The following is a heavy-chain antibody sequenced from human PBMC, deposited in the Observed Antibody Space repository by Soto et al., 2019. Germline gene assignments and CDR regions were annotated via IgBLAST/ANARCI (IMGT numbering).Heavy chain of an antibody. Sequence: QVQLQESGPGLVKPSDTLSLTCAVSGYSISSSNWWGWIRQPPGKGLEWIGYIYYSGATYYNPSPKSRVTMSVDTSKNQCSLKLTSVTAVDTDVYYCARREIQGPIDYWGQGTLVTVSS. J-gene: IGHJ4*02. CDR3: ARREIQGPIDY. V-gene: IGHV4-28*01. D-gene: IGHD1-26*01. CDR1: GYSISSSNW. CDR2: IYYSGAT.